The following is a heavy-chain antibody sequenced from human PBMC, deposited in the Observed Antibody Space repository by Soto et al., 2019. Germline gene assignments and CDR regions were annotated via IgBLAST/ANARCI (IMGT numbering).Heavy chain of an antibody. Sequence: GGSLRLSCTASGFTFGDYAMSWVRQAPGKGLEWVGFIRSKAYGGTTEYAASVKGRFTISRDDSKSIAYLQMNSLKTEDTAVYYCTRDRGACHYWGQGTLVTVSS. CDR3: TRDRGACHY. CDR1: GFTFGDYA. D-gene: IGHD2-2*01. CDR2: IRSKAYGGTT. J-gene: IGHJ4*02. V-gene: IGHV3-49*04.